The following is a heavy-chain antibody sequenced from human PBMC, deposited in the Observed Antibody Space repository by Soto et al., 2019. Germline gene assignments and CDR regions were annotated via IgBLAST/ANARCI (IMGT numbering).Heavy chain of an antibody. V-gene: IGHV3-53*05. CDR2: IFIGGTT. CDR1: GFTVSNTY. Sequence: EVQLVETGGGLIQSGGSLRLSCAASGFTVSNTYMGWARQAPGKGLEWVSVIFIGGTTRYVDSVKGRFIISRDHFKNTMFLQMGSLRVEDTAVYYCARGLRDFDWRLPFGYWGQGTLVTVSS. CDR3: ARGLRDFDWRLPFGY. D-gene: IGHD3-9*01. J-gene: IGHJ4*02.